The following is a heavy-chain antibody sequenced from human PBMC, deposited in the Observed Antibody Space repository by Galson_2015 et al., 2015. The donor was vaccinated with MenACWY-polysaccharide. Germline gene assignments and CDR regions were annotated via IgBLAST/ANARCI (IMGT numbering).Heavy chain of an antibody. V-gene: IGHV1-18*01. CDR2: ISAYGGDT. Sequence: SVKVSCEASGFRFSTYGLRWVRQAPGQGLEWMGWISAYGGDTDYAQTLRGRVTMTTDTAKSTAYMEMRSLRAEDTAVYYCAKGGLQDCRCSSCYFTCFDPWGQGTMVTVSS. CDR3: AKGGLQDCRCSSCYFTCFDP. D-gene: IGHD2-15*01. CDR1: GFRFSTYG. J-gene: IGHJ5*02.